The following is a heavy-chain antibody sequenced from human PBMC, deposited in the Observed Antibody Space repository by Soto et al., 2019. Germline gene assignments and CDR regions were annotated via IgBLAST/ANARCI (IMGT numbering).Heavy chain of an antibody. Sequence: PQTLYLIWTVSRCPINRSYCSWIRQPPGKGLEWIGYIYYIGSTNYNPSLKSRVTISVDTSKNQFSLKLSSVTAADTAVYYCASCNSGVCDYWGQGTLVTVSA. CDR1: RCPINRSY. J-gene: IGHJ4*02. V-gene: IGHV4-59*01. D-gene: IGHD3-3*01. CDR3: ASCNSGVCDY. CDR2: IYYIGST.